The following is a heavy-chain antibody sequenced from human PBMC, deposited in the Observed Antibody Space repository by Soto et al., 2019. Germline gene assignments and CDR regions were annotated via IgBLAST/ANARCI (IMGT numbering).Heavy chain of an antibody. CDR3: ARFGRYYGSGSYPPFDY. J-gene: IGHJ4*02. CDR2: TYYGGST. V-gene: IGHV4-59*01. D-gene: IGHD3-10*01. CDR1: GGSIRTYY. Sequence: QVQLQESGPGLVKPSETLSLTCSVSGGSIRTYYWSWIRQSPGKTMEWIGNTYYGGSTNYNPSLQSRASISVDMSKNQFSLKLTSVTAADTAVYSCARFGRYYGSGSYPPFDYWGQGILVSVSS.